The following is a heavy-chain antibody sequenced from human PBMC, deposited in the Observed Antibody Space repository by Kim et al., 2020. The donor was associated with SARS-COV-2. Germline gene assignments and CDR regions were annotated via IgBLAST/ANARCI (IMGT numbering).Heavy chain of an antibody. J-gene: IGHJ4*02. CDR1: GFIFRNYG. V-gene: IGHV3-33*06. Sequence: GGSLGLSCAASGFIFRNYGMHWVRQAPGKGLEWVAVIWYDGSNKYYADSVKGRFTISRDNSKNTLYLQMNSLRAEDTAVYYCAKAPADGDYYYWGQGTLVTVSS. CDR2: IWYDGSNK. CDR3: AKAPADGDYYY. D-gene: IGHD4-17*01.